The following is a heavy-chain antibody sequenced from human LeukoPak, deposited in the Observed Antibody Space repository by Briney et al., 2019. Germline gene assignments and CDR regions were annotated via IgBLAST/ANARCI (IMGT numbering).Heavy chain of an antibody. J-gene: IGHJ4*02. CDR3: ARGSADHIALFDY. CDR2: IKQDGSEK. Sequence: GGSLRLSCAASGFTFSIYWMSWVRQAPGKGLEWVANIKQDGSEKYFVDSVKGRFTISRDNAKNSLYPQMNSLRAEDTAVYYCARGSADHIALFDYWGQGALVTVSA. D-gene: IGHD5-12*01. V-gene: IGHV3-7*03. CDR1: GFTFSIYW.